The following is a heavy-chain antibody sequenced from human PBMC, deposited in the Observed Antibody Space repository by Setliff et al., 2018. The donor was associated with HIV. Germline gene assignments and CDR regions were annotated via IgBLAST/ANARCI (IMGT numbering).Heavy chain of an antibody. J-gene: IGHJ4*02. CDR1: GYRFTGFA. Sequence: GASVKVSCKASGYRFTGFAIHWVRQAPGQRFEWMGWINAGTGNTKYPQKFQDRVTISRDIHANTAYVELSSLRSEDTAIYYCARSLREYSYGSPDYWGPGTLVTVSS. CDR2: INAGTGNT. CDR3: ARSLREYSYGSPDY. D-gene: IGHD5-18*01. V-gene: IGHV1-3*01.